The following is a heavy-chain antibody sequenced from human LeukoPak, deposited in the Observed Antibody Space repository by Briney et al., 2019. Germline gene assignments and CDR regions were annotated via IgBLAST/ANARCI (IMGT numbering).Heavy chain of an antibody. D-gene: IGHD3-22*01. Sequence: GGSLRLSCAASGFTFSSYGMHWVRQAPGEGLEWVAVIWSDGSNRYYADSVKGRFTISRDNSKKTLYVQMNSLRAEDTAVYYCARDGDSSGPDMDYWGQGTLVTVSS. CDR3: ARDGDSSGPDMDY. J-gene: IGHJ4*02. CDR1: GFTFSSYG. V-gene: IGHV3-33*01. CDR2: IWSDGSNR.